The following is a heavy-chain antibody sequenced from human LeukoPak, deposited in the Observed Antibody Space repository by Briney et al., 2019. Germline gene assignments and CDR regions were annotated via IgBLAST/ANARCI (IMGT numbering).Heavy chain of an antibody. Sequence: SETLSLTCTVSGGSISSSSYYWGWIRQPPGKGPEWIGSIYYSGSTYYNPSLKSRVTISVDTSKNQFSLKLSSVTAADTAVYYCARVKTTLRYFDYWGQGSLVTVSS. V-gene: IGHV4-39*07. J-gene: IGHJ4*02. CDR1: GGSISSSSYY. CDR3: ARVKTTLRYFDY. D-gene: IGHD4-11*01. CDR2: IYYSGST.